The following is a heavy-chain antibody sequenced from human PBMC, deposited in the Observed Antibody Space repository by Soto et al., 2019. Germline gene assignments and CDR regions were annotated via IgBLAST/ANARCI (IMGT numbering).Heavy chain of an antibody. CDR2: ISAYNGNT. D-gene: IGHD2-2*01. CDR3: ARGDHCSSTSCYAGAFDY. V-gene: IGHV1-18*01. Sequence: ASVKVSCKASGYTFTSYGISWVRQAPGQGLEWMGWISAYNGNTNYAQKLQGRVTMTTDTSTSTAYMELRSLRSDDTAVYYCARGDHCSSTSCYAGAFDYWGQGTLVTVS. CDR1: GYTFTSYG. J-gene: IGHJ4*02.